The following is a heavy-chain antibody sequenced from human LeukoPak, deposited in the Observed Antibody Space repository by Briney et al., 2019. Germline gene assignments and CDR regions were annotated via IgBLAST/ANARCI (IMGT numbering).Heavy chain of an antibody. CDR1: GFTFSSYG. CDR3: ARGDYYGSGSYYKADY. D-gene: IGHD3-10*01. CDR2: IWYDGSNK. V-gene: IGHV3-33*01. Sequence: GRSLRLSCAASGFTFSSYGMHWVRQAPGKGLEWVAVIWYDGSNKYYADSVKGRFTISRDNSKNTPYLQMNSLRAEDTAVYYCARGDYYGSGSYYKADYWGQGTLVTVSS. J-gene: IGHJ4*02.